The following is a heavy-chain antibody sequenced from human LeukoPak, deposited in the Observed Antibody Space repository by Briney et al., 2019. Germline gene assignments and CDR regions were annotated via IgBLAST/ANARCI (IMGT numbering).Heavy chain of an antibody. CDR3: AKAQAGDCSSTSCYTFDY. J-gene: IGHJ4*02. V-gene: IGHV3-30*18. D-gene: IGHD2-2*02. CDR2: ISYDGSNK. CDR1: GFTFRSYG. Sequence: QAGGSLRLSCAASGFTFRSYGMHWVRQAPGKGLEWVAVISYDGSNKYYADSVKGRFTISRDNSKNTLYLQMNSLRAEDTAVYYCAKAQAGDCSSTSCYTFDYWGQGTLVTVSS.